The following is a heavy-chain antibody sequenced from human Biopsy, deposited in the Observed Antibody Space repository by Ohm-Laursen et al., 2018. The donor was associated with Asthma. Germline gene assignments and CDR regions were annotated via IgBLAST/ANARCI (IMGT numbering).Heavy chain of an antibody. Sequence: SDTLSLTCSVYGGSFSGHYWNWIRQPPGKGLEWIGEIIHSGNSNYNRSLKSRVTMSVDTPKNQFSQKLSSVTAADTSVYYCARGGYCSGGNCYLRRPSHPVSYFDLWGRGTLVTVSS. D-gene: IGHD2-15*01. J-gene: IGHJ2*01. CDR2: IIHSGNS. V-gene: IGHV4-34*01. CDR1: GGSFSGHY. CDR3: ARGGYCSGGNCYLRRPSHPVSYFDL.